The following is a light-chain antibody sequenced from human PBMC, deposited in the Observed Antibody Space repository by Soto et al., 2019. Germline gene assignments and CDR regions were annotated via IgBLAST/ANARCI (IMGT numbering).Light chain of an antibody. CDR1: QSVSVSY. V-gene: IGKV3-20*01. Sequence: IVLTQCPGTLSLSLGERATLSCRASQSVSVSYLAWYQQKPGQAPRLLIYGASTRATGVPDRFSGSGSGTDFTLTISRLEPEDFAVYYCQQYGSQSWTFGRGTKVDIK. J-gene: IGKJ1*01. CDR2: GAS. CDR3: QQYGSQSWT.